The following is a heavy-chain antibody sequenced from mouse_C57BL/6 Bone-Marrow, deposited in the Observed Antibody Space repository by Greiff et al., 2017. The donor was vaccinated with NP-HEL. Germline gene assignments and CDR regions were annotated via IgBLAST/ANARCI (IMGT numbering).Heavy chain of an antibody. CDR2: IYPNSGGT. J-gene: IGHJ2*01. D-gene: IGHD1-1*01. CDR3: ASSIYYYGSSDY. V-gene: IGHV1-72*01. CDR1: GYTFTSYW. Sequence: VKLVESGAELVKPRASVKLSCKASGYTFTSYWMHWVKQRPGRGLEWIGRIYPNSGGTKYNEKFKSKATLTVDNPSSTAYMQLSSLTSEDSAVYYCASSIYYYGSSDYWGQGTTLTFSS.